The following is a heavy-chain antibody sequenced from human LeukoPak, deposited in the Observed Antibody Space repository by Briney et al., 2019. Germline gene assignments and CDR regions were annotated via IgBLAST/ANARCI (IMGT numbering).Heavy chain of an antibody. V-gene: IGHV3-23*01. CDR1: GFTFSSTT. CDR3: TKDRRGPAAGTWYFDS. D-gene: IGHD6-13*01. Sequence: GSLRLPCVASGFTFSSTTMGWVRQAPGRGLEWVSSITAIDGRTYYADSMRGRFTISRDNSKNTVYLQLNSLRAGDTAIYYCTKDRRGPAAGTWYFDSWGQGTLVTVSS. J-gene: IGHJ4*02. CDR2: ITAIDGRT.